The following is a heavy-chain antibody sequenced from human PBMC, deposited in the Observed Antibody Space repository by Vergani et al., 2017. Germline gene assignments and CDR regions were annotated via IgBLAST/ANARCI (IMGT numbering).Heavy chain of an antibody. V-gene: IGHV1-46*01. CDR1: GYTFTSYY. CDR2: INPSGGST. CDR3: ARVGGYSDSLHSPSYGMDV. D-gene: IGHD2-21*01. Sequence: QVQLVQSGAEVKKPGASVKVSCKASGYTFTSYYMHWVRQAPGQGLEWMGIINPSGGSTSYAQKFQGRVTMTRDTSTSTVYMELSSLRYEDTAVYYCARVGGYSDSLHSPSYGMDVWGQGTTVTVSS. J-gene: IGHJ6*02.